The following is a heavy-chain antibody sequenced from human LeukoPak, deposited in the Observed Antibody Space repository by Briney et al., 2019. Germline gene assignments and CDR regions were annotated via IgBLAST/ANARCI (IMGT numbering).Heavy chain of an antibody. CDR1: GYTLTELS. Sequence: GSVKVSCKVSGYTLTELSMHWVRQAPGKGLEWMGGFDPEDGETIYAQKFQGRVTMTEDTSTDTAYMELSSLRSEDTAVYYCATDLGYCSGGSCYRNWFDPWGQGTPVTVSS. D-gene: IGHD2-15*01. CDR2: FDPEDGET. J-gene: IGHJ5*02. V-gene: IGHV1-24*01. CDR3: ATDLGYCSGGSCYRNWFDP.